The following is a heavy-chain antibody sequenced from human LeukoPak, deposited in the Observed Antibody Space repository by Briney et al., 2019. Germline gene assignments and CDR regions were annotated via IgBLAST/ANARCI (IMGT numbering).Heavy chain of an antibody. CDR2: IYYTGST. J-gene: IGHJ4*02. V-gene: IGHV4-59*01. CDR3: ARGKGDFDS. CDR1: DDSFTNYF. D-gene: IGHD3-16*01. Sequence: SETLSLTCTVSDDSFTNYFWSWIRQPPGKGLEWIGSIYYTGSTNYNPSLQSRVTISLDTSKNHFSLNLNSVTAADTAVYYCARGKGDFDSWGQGTLVTVSS.